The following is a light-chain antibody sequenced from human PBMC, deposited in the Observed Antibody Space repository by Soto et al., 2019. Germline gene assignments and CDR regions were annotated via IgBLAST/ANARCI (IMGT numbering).Light chain of an antibody. CDR3: QQSYSTPPIT. CDR1: QYINNF. Sequence: DIQMTQSPSSLYASVGDRVTIACRASQYINNFLKWYQQKPGKAPKLLIYAASSVQSGVPSRFSGSGSGTDFTLTISSVQPEDFATYYCQQSYSTPPITFGQGTKLEI. CDR2: AAS. J-gene: IGKJ2*01. V-gene: IGKV1-39*01.